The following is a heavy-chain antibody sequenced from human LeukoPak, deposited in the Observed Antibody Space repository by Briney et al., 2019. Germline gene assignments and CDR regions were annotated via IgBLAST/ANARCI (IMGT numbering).Heavy chain of an antibody. CDR2: ISYDGSNK. Sequence: QPGGSLRLSCAASGFTFSSYGMHWVRQAPGKGLEWVAVISYDGSNKYYADSVKGRFTISRDNAKNSLYLQMNSLRAEDTAVYYCARDPLSSSSFDLWGQGTLVTVSS. CDR3: ARDPLSSSSFDL. D-gene: IGHD6-13*01. J-gene: IGHJ4*02. V-gene: IGHV3-30*03. CDR1: GFTFSSYG.